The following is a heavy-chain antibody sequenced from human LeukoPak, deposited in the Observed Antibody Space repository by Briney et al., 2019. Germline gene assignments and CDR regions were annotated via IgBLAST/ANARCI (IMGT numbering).Heavy chain of an antibody. V-gene: IGHV3-48*01. CDR2: ISSSTNTI. CDR1: GFPFTLYN. J-gene: IGHJ6*03. D-gene: IGHD6-25*01. CDR3: ARFAAGGSYYYYMDV. Sequence: GGSLRLSCEVSGFPFTLYNMNWVRQAPGKGLEWLSYISSSTNTIYYADSVKGRFTLSRDNSKNTLYLQMDSLRADDTAVYYCARFAAGGSYYYYMDVWGKGTTVTVSS.